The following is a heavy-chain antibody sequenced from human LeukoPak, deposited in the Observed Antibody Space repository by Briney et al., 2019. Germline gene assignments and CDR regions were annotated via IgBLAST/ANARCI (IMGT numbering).Heavy chain of an antibody. CDR3: ARREYYDSSGYR. D-gene: IGHD3-22*01. Sequence: PSETLSLTCTVSGGSISSSSYYWGWIRPPPGKGLEWIGSIYNSGSTYYNPSLKSRVTISVDTSKNQFSLKLSSVTAADTDVYFCARREYYDSSGYRWGQGTLVTVSS. CDR1: GGSISSSSYY. J-gene: IGHJ4*02. CDR2: IYNSGST. V-gene: IGHV4-39*01.